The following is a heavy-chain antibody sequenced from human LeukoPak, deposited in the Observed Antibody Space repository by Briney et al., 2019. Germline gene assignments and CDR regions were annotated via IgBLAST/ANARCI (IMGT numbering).Heavy chain of an antibody. V-gene: IGHV4-34*01. J-gene: IGHJ4*02. D-gene: IGHD3-22*01. CDR2: INHSGST. CDR3: ARGLIGGSSGYYFDY. CDR1: GGSISSYY. Sequence: PSETLSLTCTVSGGSISSYYWSWIRQPPGKGLEWIGEINHSGSTNYNPSLKSQVTISVDTSKNQFSLKLSSVTAADTAVYYCARGLIGGSSGYYFDYWGQGTLVTVSS.